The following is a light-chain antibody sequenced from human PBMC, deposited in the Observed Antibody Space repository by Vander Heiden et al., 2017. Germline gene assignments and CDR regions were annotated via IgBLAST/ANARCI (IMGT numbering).Light chain of an antibody. CDR3: QQYHHSPWT. CDR2: DVS. Sequence: NVLPQSPATLSLSPGASATLSCRASQSISSNYLAWFQQKPGRAPRLLIYDVSSRATGIPDRFSGSGSGTDFTLTISRLEPEDLALYYCQQYHHSPWTFGQGTKVEIK. V-gene: IGKV3-20*01. CDR1: QSISSNY. J-gene: IGKJ1*01.